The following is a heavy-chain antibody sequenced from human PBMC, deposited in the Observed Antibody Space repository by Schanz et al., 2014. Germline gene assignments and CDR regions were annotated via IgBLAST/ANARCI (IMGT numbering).Heavy chain of an antibody. J-gene: IGHJ5*02. CDR3: AKDAPYPFDL. CDR1: GLIFSNYV. CDR2: IGVDGTTT. Sequence: EVQLLESGGGLVQPGGSLKLSCAASGLIFSNYVMSWVRQAPGKGLEWVSVIGVDGTTTYYADSVKGRFTISRDNSKNTLYLQMNSLRAEDTAVYYCAKDAPYPFDLWGQGTLVTVSS. V-gene: IGHV3-23*01.